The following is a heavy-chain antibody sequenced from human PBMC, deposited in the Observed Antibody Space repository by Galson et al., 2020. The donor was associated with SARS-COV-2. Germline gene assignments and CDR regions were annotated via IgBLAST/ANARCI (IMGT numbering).Heavy chain of an antibody. CDR3: ATREGHDDFDI. Sequence: GGSLRLSCAASGFTFSDYYMTWIRQAPGKGLQWISYITSTGTYTDYVDSVKGRFTISRDNVKKSLYLQMNSLRAEDTAVYYCATREGHDDFDIWCQGTMVTVSS. V-gene: IGHV3-11*06. J-gene: IGHJ3*02. CDR1: GFTFSDYY. CDR2: ITSTGTYT.